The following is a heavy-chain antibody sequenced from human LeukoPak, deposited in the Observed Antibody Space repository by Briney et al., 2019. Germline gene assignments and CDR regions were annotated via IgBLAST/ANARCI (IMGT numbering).Heavy chain of an antibody. CDR3: AREGIRVRGVIGSWFDP. J-gene: IGHJ5*02. CDR2: MNPNSGNT. Sequence: ASVKVFCKASGYTFTSYDINWVRQATGQGVEWMGWMNPNSGNTGYAQKFQGRVTMTRNTSISTAYMELSSLRSEDTAVYYCAREGIRVRGVIGSWFDPWGQGTLVTVSS. D-gene: IGHD3-10*01. CDR1: GYTFTSYD. V-gene: IGHV1-8*01.